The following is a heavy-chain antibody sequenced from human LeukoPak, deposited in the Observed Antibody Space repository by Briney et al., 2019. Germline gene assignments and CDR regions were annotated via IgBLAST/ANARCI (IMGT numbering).Heavy chain of an antibody. V-gene: IGHV3-30*02. D-gene: IGHD1-26*01. Sequence: GGSLRLSCAASGFTFSSYGMHWVRQAPGKGLEWVAFIRYDGSNKYYADSVKGRFTISRDNSKNTLYLQMNSLRAEDTAVYYCAKGSRSSWELLPPSFDYWGQGTLVTVSS. CDR1: GFTFSSYG. J-gene: IGHJ4*02. CDR2: IRYDGSNK. CDR3: AKGSRSSWELLPPSFDY.